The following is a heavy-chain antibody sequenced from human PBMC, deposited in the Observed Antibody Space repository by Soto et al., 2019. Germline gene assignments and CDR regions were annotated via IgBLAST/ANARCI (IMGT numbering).Heavy chain of an antibody. D-gene: IGHD2-2*01. Sequence: EVQLLESGGGWVQPGGSLRLSCAASGFSFSGYAMTWVRQAPGKGLEWVSALSGSGGSTYYADSVQGRFTVSRDNSKNTLYLQMNSLRAEDTAVYYCAKGSLGRYCSLTTCYVDYWGQGTLVTVSS. CDR3: AKGSLGRYCSLTTCYVDY. CDR1: GFSFSGYA. CDR2: LSGSGGST. J-gene: IGHJ4*02. V-gene: IGHV3-23*01.